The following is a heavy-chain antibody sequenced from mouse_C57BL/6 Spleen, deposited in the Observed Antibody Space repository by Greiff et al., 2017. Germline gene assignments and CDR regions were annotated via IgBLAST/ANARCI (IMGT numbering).Heavy chain of an antibody. CDR2: INPSSGYT. Sequence: VQLVESGAELARPGASVKMSCKASGYTFTSYTMHWVKQRPGQGLEWIGYINPSSGYTKYNQKFKDKATLTADKSSSTAYMQLSSLTSEDSAVYYCARRRGSSYDYAMDYWGQGTSVTVSS. CDR1: GYTFTSYT. V-gene: IGHV1-4*01. J-gene: IGHJ4*01. D-gene: IGHD1-1*01. CDR3: ARRRGSSYDYAMDY.